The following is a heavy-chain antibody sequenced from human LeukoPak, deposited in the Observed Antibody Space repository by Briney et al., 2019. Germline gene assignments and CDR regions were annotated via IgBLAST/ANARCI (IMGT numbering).Heavy chain of an antibody. Sequence: PGGSLRLSCTASGFSFSSFWMSWVRQAPGKGLERVANIKDDGSVKNHVDSLKGRFSISRDNARNSLYLQISSLRAEDTAVYYCAREVVATASAFDCWGQGTLVTVSS. V-gene: IGHV3-7*03. CDR1: GFSFSSFW. D-gene: IGHD2-21*01. CDR2: IKDDGSVK. J-gene: IGHJ4*02. CDR3: AREVVATASAFDC.